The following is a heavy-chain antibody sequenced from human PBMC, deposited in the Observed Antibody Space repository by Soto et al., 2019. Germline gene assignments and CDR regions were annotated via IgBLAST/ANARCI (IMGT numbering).Heavy chain of an antibody. CDR2: ITTAGDT. V-gene: IGHV3-13*01. CDR1: GFTFSNYD. J-gene: IGHJ6*02. Sequence: GSLRLSCAASGFTFSNYDMHWVRQVTGKGLEWVSGITTAGDTYYPGSVKGRFTISREKAKNSLYLQMNSLSAGDTAVYYCARELHGGSYGMDVWGQGNTVTVSS. CDR3: ARELHGGSYGMDV.